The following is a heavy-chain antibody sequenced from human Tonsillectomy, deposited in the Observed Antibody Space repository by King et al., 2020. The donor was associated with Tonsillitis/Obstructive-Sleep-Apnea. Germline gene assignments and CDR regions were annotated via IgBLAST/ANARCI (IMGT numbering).Heavy chain of an antibody. J-gene: IGHJ1*01. CDR3: ARETITSRYFQH. Sequence: QLVQSGGGLVKPGGSLRLSCAASGFTFSSYSMNWVRQAPGKGLEWVSSITSTSSYIYYSDSVKGRFTISRDNPKNSLSLQMNSLRAEDTAVYYCARETITSRYFQHWGQGTLVTVSS. CDR1: GFTFSSYS. CDR2: ITSTSSYI. V-gene: IGHV3-21*01. D-gene: IGHD1-7*01.